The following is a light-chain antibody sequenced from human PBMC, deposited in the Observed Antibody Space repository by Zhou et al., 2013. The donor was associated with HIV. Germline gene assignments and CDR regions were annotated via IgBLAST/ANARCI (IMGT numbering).Light chain of an antibody. J-gene: IGKJ1*01. CDR3: QQYNSYWT. V-gene: IGKV1-5*03. CDR1: QSVSTW. Sequence: DIQMTQSPSTLSASVGDRVTITCRASQSVSTWLAWYQQKVGKAPKLLIYKASSLQSGVPSRFSGSGSGTEFTLTISSLQPDDFANYYCQQYNSYWTFGQGTKLEIK. CDR2: KAS.